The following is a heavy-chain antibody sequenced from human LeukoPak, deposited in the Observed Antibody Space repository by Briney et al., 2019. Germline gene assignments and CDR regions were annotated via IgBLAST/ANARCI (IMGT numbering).Heavy chain of an antibody. CDR1: GGSISSSGYY. D-gene: IGHD3-10*01. J-gene: IGHJ4*02. CDR3: AKGSDPFRWFGEFNVKLPRPIRHYYFDS. Sequence: PSETLSLTCTVSGGSISSSGYYWGWIRQPPGKGLEWIGSIYYSGSTYYNPSLKSRVTISVDTSKNEFSLNLSSVTAADTAVYYCAKGSDPFRWFGEFNVKLPRPIRHYYFDSWGQGTLVTVSS. CDR2: IYYSGST. V-gene: IGHV4-39*07.